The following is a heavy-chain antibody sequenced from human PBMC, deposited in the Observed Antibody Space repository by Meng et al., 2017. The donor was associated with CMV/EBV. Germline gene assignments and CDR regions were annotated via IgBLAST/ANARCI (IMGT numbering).Heavy chain of an antibody. D-gene: IGHD2-2*01. V-gene: IGHV3-23*01. CDR1: GFTFSNYA. J-gene: IGHJ6*02. CDR3: ACSSVSCPFPPTCRYGMDV. Sequence: RGSLRLSCAASGFTFSNYAMSWVRQAPGVGLEWVSTISGSGASTYYPDSVKGRFTISRANSENTLYLQMNSLRAEDTAVYYCACSSVSCPFPPTCRYGMDVWGQGTTVTVSS. CDR2: ISGSGAST.